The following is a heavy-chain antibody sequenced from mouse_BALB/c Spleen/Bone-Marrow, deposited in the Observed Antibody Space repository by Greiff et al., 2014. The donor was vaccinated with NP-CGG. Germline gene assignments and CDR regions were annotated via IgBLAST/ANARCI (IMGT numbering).Heavy chain of an antibody. CDR3: ARELYYFDY. CDR1: GISITTGNYR. V-gene: IGHV3-5*02. J-gene: IGHJ2*01. Sequence: EVQLQESGPGLVKPSQTVSLTCTVTGISITTGNYRWSWIRQFPGHKLEWIGYIYYSGTITYNPSLTSRTTITRDTSKNQFFLEMNSLTAEDTATYYCARELYYFDYWGQGTTLTVSS. CDR2: IYYSGTI.